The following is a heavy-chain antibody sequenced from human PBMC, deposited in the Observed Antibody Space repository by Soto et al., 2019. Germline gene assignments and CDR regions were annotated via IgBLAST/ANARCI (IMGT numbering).Heavy chain of an antibody. CDR1: GFTFSSYA. J-gene: IGHJ4*02. V-gene: IGHV3-23*01. CDR2: ISGSGGST. Sequence: GGSLRLSCAASGFTFSSYAMSWVRQAPGKGLEWVSAISGSGGSTYYADSVKGRFTISRDNSKNTLYLQMNSLRAEDTAVYYCAKDHYYDSSGYQSTFDYWGQGTLVTVSS. D-gene: IGHD3-22*01. CDR3: AKDHYYDSSGYQSTFDY.